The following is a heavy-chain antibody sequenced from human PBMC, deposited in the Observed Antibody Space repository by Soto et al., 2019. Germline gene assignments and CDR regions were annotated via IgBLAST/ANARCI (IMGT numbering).Heavy chain of an antibody. D-gene: IGHD2-15*01. CDR3: SSPSRASCSGATCYDY. CDR1: GFTFSTYA. V-gene: IGHV3-73*01. Sequence: PGGSLRLSCAASGFTFSTYAMSWVRQAPGKGLEWVGRIRSKANNYATTYGAPVKGRFTISRDDSKNTAYLQMNSLITEDTAVYFCSSPSRASCSGATCYDYWGQGTLVTVSS. J-gene: IGHJ4*02. CDR2: IRSKANNYAT.